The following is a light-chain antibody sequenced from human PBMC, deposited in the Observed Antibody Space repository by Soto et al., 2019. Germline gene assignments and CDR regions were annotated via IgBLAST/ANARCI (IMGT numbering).Light chain of an antibody. J-gene: IGLJ1*01. CDR2: EVS. Sequence: QSALTQPASVSGSPGQSITISCTGTSSDIGSYNFVSWYQHHPGKAPKLLIYEVSYRPSGVSNRFSGSKSGYTASLTISGLQAEDEADYYCNSQTSSGIRVFGTGTKLTVL. CDR3: NSQTSSGIRV. V-gene: IGLV2-14*01. CDR1: SSDIGSYNF.